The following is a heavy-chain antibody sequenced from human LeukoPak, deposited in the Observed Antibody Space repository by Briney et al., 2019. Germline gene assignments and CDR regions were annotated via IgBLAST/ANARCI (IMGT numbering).Heavy chain of an antibody. D-gene: IGHD3-22*01. CDR3: ARVGGDHSTGHYSVDY. CDR2: LHHSGST. Sequence: SSETLSLTCAVSGYSITSTYWWGWIRQTPGTGLEWIGSLHHSGSTSYSLSLKSRVTISADTSENQFSLRLSSVTAADTAVYYCARVGGDHSTGHYSVDYWGQGTLVTVSS. J-gene: IGHJ4*02. V-gene: IGHV4-38-2*01. CDR1: GYSITSTYW.